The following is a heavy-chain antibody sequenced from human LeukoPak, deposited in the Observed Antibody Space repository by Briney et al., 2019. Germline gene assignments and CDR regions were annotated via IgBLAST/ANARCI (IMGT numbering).Heavy chain of an antibody. J-gene: IGHJ4*02. V-gene: IGHV1-24*01. D-gene: IGHD3-16*01. CDR3: TTEYMTSAWRWGY. Sequence: ASVKVSCKVSGHTLTELSVHWVRQAPGKGLEWLGGFDIEDEKRWYERKFRGRVTVTEDTSIDTAYMELSGLTSDDTAVYFCTTEYMTSAWRWGYWGQETLVVVSS. CDR1: GHTLTELS. CDR2: FDIEDEKR.